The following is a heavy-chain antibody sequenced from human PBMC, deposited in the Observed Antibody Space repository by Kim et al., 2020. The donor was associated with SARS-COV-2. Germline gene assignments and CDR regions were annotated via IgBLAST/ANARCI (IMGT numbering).Heavy chain of an antibody. D-gene: IGHD3-3*01. CDR2: ISSSGGTI. CDR3: ARVKTETIFGVVAAAFYFDY. CDR1: GFTFSAYY. J-gene: IGHJ4*02. Sequence: GGSLRLSCAASGFTFSAYYMSWIRQAPGKGLEWVSNISSSGGTIYFADSVKGRFTISRDNAKNSLYLQMNSLRAEDTAVYYSARVKTETIFGVVAAAFYFDYWGQGTLVTVSS. V-gene: IGHV3-11*01.